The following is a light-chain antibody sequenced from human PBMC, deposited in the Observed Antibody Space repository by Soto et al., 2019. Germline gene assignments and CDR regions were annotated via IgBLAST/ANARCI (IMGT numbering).Light chain of an antibody. CDR1: SSDVGSYNL. Sequence: QSAVTQPASVSGSPGQSITISCTGTSSDVGSYNLVSRYQQHPGKAPKLMIYEVSKRPSGVSNRFSGSKSGNTASLTISGLQAEDEADYYCCSYAGSSTVVFGGGTKLTVL. CDR2: EVS. V-gene: IGLV2-23*02. J-gene: IGLJ2*01. CDR3: CSYAGSSTVV.